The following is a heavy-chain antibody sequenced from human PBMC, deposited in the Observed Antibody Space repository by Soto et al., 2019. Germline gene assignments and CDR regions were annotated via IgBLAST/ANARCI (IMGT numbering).Heavy chain of an antibody. CDR3: ASLRITICGVADAFDI. Sequence: QVQLVQSGAEVKKPGSSVKVSCKASGGTFSSYAFSWLRQAPGQGIEWMGGIIPIFGTENYAQKFQGRDTITADESTSTAYMELSSLRAEDTAVYDCASLRITICGVADAFDIWGQGTMVTVSS. J-gene: IGHJ3*02. CDR1: GGTFSSYA. D-gene: IGHD3-3*01. V-gene: IGHV1-69*01. CDR2: IIPIFGTE.